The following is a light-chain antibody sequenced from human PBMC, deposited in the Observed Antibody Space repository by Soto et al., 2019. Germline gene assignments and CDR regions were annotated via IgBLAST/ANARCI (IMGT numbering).Light chain of an antibody. CDR1: SSDVGGYSY. V-gene: IGLV2-14*01. CDR2: EVS. Sequence: QPVLTQPASVSGSPGQSITISCTGTSSDVGGYSYVSWYQQHPGKAPKLVIYEVSNRPSGVSNRFSGSKSGNTASLTISGLQAEDEADYYCSSYTSSSTWVFGGGTQLTVL. J-gene: IGLJ3*02. CDR3: SSYTSSSTWV.